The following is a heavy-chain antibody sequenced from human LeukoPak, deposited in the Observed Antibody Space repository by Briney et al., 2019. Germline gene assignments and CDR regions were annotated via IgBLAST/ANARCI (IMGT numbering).Heavy chain of an antibody. Sequence: GGSLRLSCAASGFTFSSYAMSWVRQAPGKGLEWVSAISGSGGSTYYADSVKGRFTISRDNAKNSLYLQMNSLRAEDTAVYYCARDPGCSGGNCYSSFDYWGQGTLVTVSS. V-gene: IGHV3-23*01. CDR3: ARDPGCSGGNCYSSFDY. D-gene: IGHD2-15*01. CDR1: GFTFSSYA. J-gene: IGHJ4*02. CDR2: ISGSGGST.